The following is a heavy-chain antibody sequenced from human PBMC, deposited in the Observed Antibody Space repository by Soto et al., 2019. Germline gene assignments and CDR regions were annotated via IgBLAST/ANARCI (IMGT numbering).Heavy chain of an antibody. J-gene: IGHJ6*02. CDR2: MSSSGVTV. CDR3: ARNTISAAGADYDGLDV. D-gene: IGHD6-13*01. Sequence: RRLSGAVAGSSWSEYYMSMIRQAPGQVLEWVSYMSSSGVTVFYADSVKGRFTISRDNAKNSLYLQMYSLRAEDSAVYYCARNTISAAGADYDGLDVWGQGTTVTGSS. CDR1: GSSWSEYY. V-gene: IGHV3-11*01.